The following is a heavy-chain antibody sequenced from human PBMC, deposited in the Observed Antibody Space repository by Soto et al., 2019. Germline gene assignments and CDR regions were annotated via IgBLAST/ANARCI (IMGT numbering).Heavy chain of an antibody. J-gene: IGHJ4*02. CDR2: IDSSGGYT. V-gene: IGHV3-11*05. Sequence: GGFLRLSCAASGLTFSSYAINWIRQAPGKGLEWISYIDSSGGYTNYADSVKGRFTISRDNAKNSLYLQVSSLRAEDTAIYYCARDLRRNSGSYFDYWGQGTPVTVSS. CDR3: ARDLRRNSGSYFDY. D-gene: IGHD1-26*01. CDR1: GLTFSSYA.